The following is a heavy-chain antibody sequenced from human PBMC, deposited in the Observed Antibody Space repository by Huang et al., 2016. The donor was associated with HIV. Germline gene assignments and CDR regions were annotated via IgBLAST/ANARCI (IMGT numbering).Heavy chain of an antibody. J-gene: IGHJ6*02. CDR2: VNDSGAP. CDR1: GGSFTGNY. V-gene: IGHV4-34*02. CDR3: ARQWTILEWLLGLDV. D-gene: IGHD3-3*01. Sequence: QMQLQQRGAGLLKPSETLSLTCGVSGGSFTGNYLTWIRQAPGKGLEWLGKVNDSGAPNYNPSRNGRVTISLDKSNRELSLNLRSVTAADTAVYYCARQWTILEWLLGLDVWGQGTTVIVSS.